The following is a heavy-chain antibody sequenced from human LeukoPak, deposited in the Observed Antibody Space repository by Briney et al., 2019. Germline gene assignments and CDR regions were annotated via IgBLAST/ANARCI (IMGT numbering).Heavy chain of an antibody. CDR3: ARGGKWTATGLYYYYMDV. Sequence: GASVKVSCEASGYTFTSYDINWVRQATGQGLEWMGWMNPNSGNTGYAQKFQGRVTMTRNTSISTAYMELSSLRSEDTAVYYCARGGKWTATGLYYYYMDVWGKGTTVTVSS. V-gene: IGHV1-8*01. D-gene: IGHD4-17*01. CDR2: MNPNSGNT. J-gene: IGHJ6*03. CDR1: GYTFTSYD.